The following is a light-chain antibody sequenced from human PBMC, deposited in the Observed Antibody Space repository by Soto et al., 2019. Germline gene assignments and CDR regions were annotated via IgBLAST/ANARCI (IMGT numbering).Light chain of an antibody. Sequence: QSALTQPASVSGSPGQSITISCTGTSSDVGGYNYVSWYQQHPGKAPKLMIYEVSNRPSGVSNRFSGSKSGNTASLTISGLQAEDDADYYCCSYAGSYTWVFGSGTKVTVL. J-gene: IGLJ1*01. CDR2: EVS. V-gene: IGLV2-14*01. CDR1: SSDVGGYNY. CDR3: CSYAGSYTWV.